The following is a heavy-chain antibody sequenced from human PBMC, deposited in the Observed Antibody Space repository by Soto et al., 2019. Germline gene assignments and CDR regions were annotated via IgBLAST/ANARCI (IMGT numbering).Heavy chain of an antibody. CDR1: GYSFTSYW. CDR2: IYPGDSDT. V-gene: IGHV5-51*01. Sequence: GESLKISCKGSGYSFTSYWICWVRQMPGKGLEWMGIIYPGDSDTRYSPSFQGQVTISADKSISTAYLQWSSLKASDTAMYYCARLGIAVAGTYGMDVWGQGTTVTVSS. D-gene: IGHD6-19*01. CDR3: ARLGIAVAGTYGMDV. J-gene: IGHJ6*02.